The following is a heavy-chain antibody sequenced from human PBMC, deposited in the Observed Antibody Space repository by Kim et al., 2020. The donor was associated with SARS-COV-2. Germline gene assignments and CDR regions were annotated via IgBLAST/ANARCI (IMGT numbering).Heavy chain of an antibody. J-gene: IGHJ6*02. V-gene: IGHV3-23*03. CDR1: GFTFSSYA. D-gene: IGHD3-9*01. Sequence: GGSLRLSCAASGFTFSSYAMSWVRQAPGKGLEWVSVIYSGGSSTYYADSVKGRFTISRDNSKNTLYLQMNSLRAEDTAVYYCAKGVLRYFDFSGMDVWGQGNTVTVSS. CDR3: AKGVLRYFDFSGMDV. CDR2: IYSGGSST.